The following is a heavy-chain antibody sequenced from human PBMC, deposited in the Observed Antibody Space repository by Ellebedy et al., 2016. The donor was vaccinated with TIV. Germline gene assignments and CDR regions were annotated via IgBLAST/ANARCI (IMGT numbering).Heavy chain of an antibody. CDR1: GFTFSIAG. CDR3: RQGHYADY. V-gene: IGHV3-23*01. J-gene: IGHJ4*02. CDR2: ISAGSDTT. Sequence: GGSLRLXCAASGFTFSIAGMTWVRHSPWRGLEWVSTISAGSDTTRFADSVKGRFTISRDNSKNTVYLRMNDLRAEDTAVYYCRQGHYADYWGQGTLVTVSS.